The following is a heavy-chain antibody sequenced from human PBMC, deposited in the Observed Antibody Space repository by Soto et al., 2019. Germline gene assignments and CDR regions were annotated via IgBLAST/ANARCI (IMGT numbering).Heavy chain of an antibody. CDR1: GFTFTSYA. CDR2: IYYDGSNE. CDR3: ARDQVTRFDY. J-gene: IGHJ4*02. V-gene: IGHV3-33*01. Sequence: PGGSLRLSCAASGFTFTSYAMHWVRQAPGKGLEWVAIIYYDGSNEYYADSVKGRFTISRDDSENTLYLQMNSLRAEDTAVYYCARDQVTRFDYWGQGTLVTVSS. D-gene: IGHD2-21*02.